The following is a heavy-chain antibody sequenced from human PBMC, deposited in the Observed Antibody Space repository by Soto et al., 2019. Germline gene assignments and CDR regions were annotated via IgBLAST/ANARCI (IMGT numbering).Heavy chain of an antibody. D-gene: IGHD2-15*01. CDR2: IKEDGSEK. J-gene: IGHJ6*02. CDR1: RFTFSSYW. CDR3: ARSGVAAPFYSYYGMDV. V-gene: IGHV3-7*01. Sequence: GGSLRLSCAASRFTFSSYWMSWVRQAPGKGLEWVSNIKEDGSEKYYVDSVKGRFTISRDNAKNSLYLQMNSLRAEDTAVYYCARSGVAAPFYSYYGMDVWGQGTTVTVSS.